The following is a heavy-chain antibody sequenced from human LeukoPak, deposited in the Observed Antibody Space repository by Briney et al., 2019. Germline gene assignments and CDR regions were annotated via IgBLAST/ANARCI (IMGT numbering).Heavy chain of an antibody. J-gene: IGHJ4*02. CDR1: GFTSSSYA. D-gene: IGHD3-22*01. Sequence: GGSLRLSCAASGFTSSSYAMHWVRQAPGKGLEWVAVISYDGSNKYYADSVKGRFTISRDNSKNTLYLQMNSLRAEDTAVYYCARERRDTMIVDYWGQGTLVTVSS. CDR3: ARERRDTMIVDY. CDR2: ISYDGSNK. V-gene: IGHV3-30-3*01.